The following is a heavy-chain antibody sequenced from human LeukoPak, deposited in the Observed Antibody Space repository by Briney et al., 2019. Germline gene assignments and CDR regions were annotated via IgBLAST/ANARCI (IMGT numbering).Heavy chain of an antibody. V-gene: IGHV3-53*01. CDR1: GFTVSSTH. J-gene: IGHJ3*02. CDR3: ARGGRGSAAVVAPRSFDI. CDR2: TYTGGNS. D-gene: IGHD3-22*01. Sequence: PGGSLRLSCAASGFTVSSTHMAWVRQAPGKGLEWVSVTYTGGNSYYAGSVRGRFIISRDISKNTLYLQMNSLRAEDSALYYCARGGRGSAAVVAPRSFDIWGQGTMVTVSS.